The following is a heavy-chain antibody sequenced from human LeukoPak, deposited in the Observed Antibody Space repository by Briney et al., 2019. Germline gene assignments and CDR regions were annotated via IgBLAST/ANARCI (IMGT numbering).Heavy chain of an antibody. J-gene: IGHJ4*02. Sequence: NPSETLSLTCAVYGGSFSGYYWSWIRQPPGKGLEWIGEINHSGSTNYNPSLKSRVTISVDTSKNQFSLKLSSVTAADTAVYYCARLAYGSGSYHYWGQGTLVTVPS. V-gene: IGHV4-34*01. CDR1: GGSFSGYY. D-gene: IGHD3-10*01. CDR2: INHSGST. CDR3: ARLAYGSGSYHY.